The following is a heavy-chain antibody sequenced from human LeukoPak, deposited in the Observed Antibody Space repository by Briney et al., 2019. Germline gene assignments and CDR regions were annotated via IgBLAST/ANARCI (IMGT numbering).Heavy chain of an antibody. V-gene: IGHV3-7*01. D-gene: IGHD1-1*01. CDR3: ARGVNWWYFDL. CDR2: IKQDGSDK. CDR1: GLTFNSYW. Sequence: GSLRLSCAASGLTFNSYWMNWVRQAPGKGLGWVANIKQDGSDKYYVDSEKGRFTISRDNAKNSLFLQMNSLRAEDTAVYYCARGVNWWYFDLWGRGTLVTVSS. J-gene: IGHJ2*01.